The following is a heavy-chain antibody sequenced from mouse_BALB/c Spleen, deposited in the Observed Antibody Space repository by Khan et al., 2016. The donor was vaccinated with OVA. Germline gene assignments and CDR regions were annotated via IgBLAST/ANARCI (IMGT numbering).Heavy chain of an antibody. J-gene: IGHJ4*01. V-gene: IGHV1S22*01. CDR1: GYTFSSYW. CDR3: TRGTTAPYVMDY. Sequence: LQESGSELVRPGASVKLSCKASGYTFSSYWMHWVKQRPGQGLEWIGNFYPGSGSPNYDEKFKSRATLTVDTSSRTAYIQLSSLTSEDSAVYYCTRGTTAPYVMDYWGQGTSVTVSS. D-gene: IGHD1-2*01. CDR2: FYPGSGSP.